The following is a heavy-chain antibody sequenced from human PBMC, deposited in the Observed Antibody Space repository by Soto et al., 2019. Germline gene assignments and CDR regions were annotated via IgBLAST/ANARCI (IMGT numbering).Heavy chain of an antibody. D-gene: IGHD6-19*01. V-gene: IGHV3-23*01. Sequence: PGGSLRLSCAASGFTFSSYAMSWVRQAPGKGLEWVSAISGRGGSTYYADSVKGRLTISRDNFKNTLYLQMNSLRAEDTAVYYCAHAPLIAGAGTGWFDPWGQGTMVTVSS. CDR3: AHAPLIAGAGTGWFDP. CDR2: ISGRGGST. J-gene: IGHJ5*02. CDR1: GFTFSSYA.